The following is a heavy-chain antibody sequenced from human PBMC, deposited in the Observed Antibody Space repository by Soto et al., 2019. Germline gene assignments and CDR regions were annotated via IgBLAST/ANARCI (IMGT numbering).Heavy chain of an antibody. Sequence: QITLKESGPTLVKPTQTLTLTCTFSGFSLSTSGVGVGWIRQPPGKALEWIALIYWDDDKRYSPSLKSRLTITKDTSKNQVVLTMTNMDPVDTATYYCAHRVAAAATRAFDIWGRGTMVTVSS. V-gene: IGHV2-5*02. CDR2: IYWDDDK. CDR1: GFSLSTSGVG. D-gene: IGHD6-13*01. CDR3: AHRVAAAATRAFDI. J-gene: IGHJ3*02.